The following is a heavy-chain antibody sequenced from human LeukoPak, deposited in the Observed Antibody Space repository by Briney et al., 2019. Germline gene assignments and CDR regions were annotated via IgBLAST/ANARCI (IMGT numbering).Heavy chain of an antibody. CDR2: IRHDETNS. Sequence: GGSLRLSCAASGFTFDNFAMSWVRQAPGKGLEWVAVIRHDETNSFYAGSVQGRFTISRDTSKKLLYLQMNSLRVEDTAVYYCAKEYTPSSPLGELDSWGQGTLVTVSS. CDR3: AKEYTPSSPLGELDS. D-gene: IGHD6-6*01. V-gene: IGHV3-30*02. CDR1: GFTFDNFA. J-gene: IGHJ4*02.